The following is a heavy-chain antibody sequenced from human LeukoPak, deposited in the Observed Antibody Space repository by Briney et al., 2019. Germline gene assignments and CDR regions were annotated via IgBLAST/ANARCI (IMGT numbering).Heavy chain of an antibody. J-gene: IGHJ4*02. Sequence: PGGSLRLSCAASGFTFDDYAMHWVRQAPGKGLEWVSGISWNSGSIGYADSVKGRFTISRDNAKNSLYPQMNSLRAEDTALYYCAKDISDGDDGDFDYWGQGTLVTVSS. CDR3: AKDISDGDDGDFDY. CDR1: GFTFDDYA. V-gene: IGHV3-9*01. D-gene: IGHD4-17*01. CDR2: ISWNSGSI.